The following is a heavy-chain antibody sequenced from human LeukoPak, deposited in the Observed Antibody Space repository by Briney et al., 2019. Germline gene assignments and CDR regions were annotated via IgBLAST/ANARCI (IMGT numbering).Heavy chain of an antibody. Sequence: GRSLRLSCAASGFTFSSYAMHWVRQAPGKGLEWVAVISYDGSNKYYADSVKGRFTISRDNSKNTPYLQMNSLRAEDTAVYYCARDNWLPHLIFVYWGQGTLVTVSS. CDR1: GFTFSSYA. V-gene: IGHV3-30-3*01. D-gene: IGHD1-20*01. CDR2: ISYDGSNK. CDR3: ARDNWLPHLIFVY. J-gene: IGHJ4*02.